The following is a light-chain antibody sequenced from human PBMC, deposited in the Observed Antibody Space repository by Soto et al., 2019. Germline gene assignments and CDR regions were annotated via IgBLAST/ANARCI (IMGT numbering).Light chain of an antibody. V-gene: IGLV2-14*01. Sequence: QSALTQPASVSGSPGQSITISCTGTSSDVGGYNYVSWYQQHPGKAPKLMIYEVSNRPSGVSNRFSGSKSGNTASLTISGLQAEDEADYYCSSFRRGSTLFGNGTKLTVL. CDR3: SSFRRGSTL. CDR1: SSDVGGYNY. CDR2: EVS. J-gene: IGLJ1*01.